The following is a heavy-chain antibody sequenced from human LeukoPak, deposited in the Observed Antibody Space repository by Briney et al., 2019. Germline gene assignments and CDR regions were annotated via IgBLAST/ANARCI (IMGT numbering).Heavy chain of an antibody. Sequence: ASVTVSRTSSGYTFTSYYMHWVRQAHAQGKEWEGIINPSGGSTSYSQKFQGRGTMTRDMSTSTVYMKLSSLRSEDTAVYYCARSPRGDTYYDILTGYPYYMDVWGKGTTVTVSS. CDR2: INPSGGST. CDR1: GYTFTSYY. D-gene: IGHD3-9*01. V-gene: IGHV1-46*01. CDR3: ARSPRGDTYYDILTGYPYYMDV. J-gene: IGHJ6*03.